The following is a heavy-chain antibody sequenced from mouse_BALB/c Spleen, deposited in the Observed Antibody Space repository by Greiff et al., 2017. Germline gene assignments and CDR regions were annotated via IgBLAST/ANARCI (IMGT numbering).Heavy chain of an antibody. Sequence: EVQRVESGGGLVKPGGSLKLSCAASGFTFSSYAMSWVRQSPEKRLEWVAEISSGGSYTYYPDTVTGRFTISRDNAKNTLYLEMSSLRSEDTAMYYCARDGGDAMDYWGQGTSVTVSS. V-gene: IGHV5-9-4*01. CDR1: GFTFSSYA. CDR2: ISSGGSYT. J-gene: IGHJ4*01. CDR3: ARDGGDAMDY.